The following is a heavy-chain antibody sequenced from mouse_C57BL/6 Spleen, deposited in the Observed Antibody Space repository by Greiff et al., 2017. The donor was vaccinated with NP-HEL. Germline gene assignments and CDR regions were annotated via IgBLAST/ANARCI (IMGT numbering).Heavy chain of an antibody. CDR1: GFTFSDYG. Sequence: DVHLVESGGGLVKPGGSLKLSCAASGFTFSDYGMHWVRQAPEKGLAWVAYISSGSSTIYYADTVKGRFTISRDNAKNTLFLQMTSLRSEDTAMYYCARIHYGSSYHYAMDYWGQGTSVTVSS. J-gene: IGHJ4*01. D-gene: IGHD1-1*01. V-gene: IGHV5-17*01. CDR3: ARIHYGSSYHYAMDY. CDR2: ISSGSSTI.